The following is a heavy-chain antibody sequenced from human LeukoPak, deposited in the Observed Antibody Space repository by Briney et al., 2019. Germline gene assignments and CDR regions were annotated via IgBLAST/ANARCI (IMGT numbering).Heavy chain of an antibody. CDR1: GFPFSSYS. V-gene: IGHV3-21*01. CDR3: ATTGVQLWFGGFDY. CDR2: ISSSGSFI. Sequence: PGGSLRLSCAASGFPFSSYSMNWVRQAPGKGLEWVSSISSSGSFIYYADPVKGRLTTSRDNAKNSLYLQMNSLRAEDTAVYYCATTGVQLWFGGFDYWGQGTLVTVSS. J-gene: IGHJ4*02. D-gene: IGHD5-18*01.